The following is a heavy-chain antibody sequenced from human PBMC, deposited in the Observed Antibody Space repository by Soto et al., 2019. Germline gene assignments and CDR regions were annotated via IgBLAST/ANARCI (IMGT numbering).Heavy chain of an antibody. CDR1: GGSISRSSYY. J-gene: IGHJ6*02. V-gene: IGHV4-39*01. CDR2: IYYSGST. D-gene: IGHD3-10*01. Sequence: ASETLSLTCTVSGGSISRSSYYWGWIRQPPGKGLEWIGSIYYSGSTYYNPSLKSRVTISVDTSKNQFSLKLSSVTAADTAVYYCARLRIELWFGEYVMDVWGQGTTVTVSS. CDR3: ARLRIELWFGEYVMDV.